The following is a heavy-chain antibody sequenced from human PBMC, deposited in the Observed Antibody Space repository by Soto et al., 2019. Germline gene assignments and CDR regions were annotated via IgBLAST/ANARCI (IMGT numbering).Heavy chain of an antibody. J-gene: IGHJ4*02. CDR1: GLTVSSNY. CDR2: IYSGGST. V-gene: IGHV3-66*01. CDR3: AGPPAGGVSLDY. Sequence: EVQLVESGGGLVQPGGSLRLSCAASGLTVSSNYMSWVRQAPGKGLEWVSIIYSGGSTYYADSVKGRFIISRDNSKNTLYPQMNSLRAEDTAVYYWAGPPAGGVSLDYWGQGTLVTVSS. D-gene: IGHD2-15*01.